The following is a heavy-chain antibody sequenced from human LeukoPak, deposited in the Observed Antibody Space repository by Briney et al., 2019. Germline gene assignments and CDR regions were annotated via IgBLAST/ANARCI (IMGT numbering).Heavy chain of an antibody. CDR3: ARMALDGGDSIGFDS. D-gene: IGHD2-21*02. CDR1: GYTFTDYF. J-gene: IGHJ5*01. CDR2: INPNIGYA. V-gene: IGHV1-2*02. Sequence: GASVKVSCKASGYTFTDYFIHWVRQAPGQGLEWMGWINPNIGYASYAQKFQDRVTITRERSINTAYMELRRLTSDDTAVYYCARMALDGGDSIGFDSWGQGPLVTVSS.